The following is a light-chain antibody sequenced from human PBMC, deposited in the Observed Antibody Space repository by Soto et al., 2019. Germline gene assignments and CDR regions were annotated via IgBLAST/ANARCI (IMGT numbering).Light chain of an antibody. J-gene: IGLJ1*01. CDR3: SSYTSSSTRV. V-gene: IGLV2-14*01. Sequence: QSALTQPASVSGSPGQSITISCTGTSSDVGGYNYVSWYQQHPGKAPKLMIYDVGNRPSGVSNRFSGSKSGNTASLTISGLQAEDEADYYCSSYTSSSTRVFGTGTKLTVL. CDR1: SSDVGGYNY. CDR2: DVG.